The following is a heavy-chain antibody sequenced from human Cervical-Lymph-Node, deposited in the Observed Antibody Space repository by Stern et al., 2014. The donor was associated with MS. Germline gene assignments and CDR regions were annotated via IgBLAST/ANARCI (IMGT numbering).Heavy chain of an antibody. CDR2: IYHSGST. J-gene: IGHJ3*02. D-gene: IGHD4-17*01. V-gene: IGHV4-30-2*01. Sequence: QVQLVESGSGLVKPSQTLSLTCAVSGGSISSGGYSWSWIRQPPGKGLEWIGYIYHSGSTYYNPSLKSRVTISVDSSKNQFSLKLSSVTAADTAVYYCARSSTVTPNAFDIWGQGTMVTVSS. CDR3: ARSSTVTPNAFDI. CDR1: GGSISSGGYS.